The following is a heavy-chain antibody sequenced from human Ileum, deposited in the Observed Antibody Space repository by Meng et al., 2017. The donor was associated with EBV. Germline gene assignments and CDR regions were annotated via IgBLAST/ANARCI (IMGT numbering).Heavy chain of an antibody. J-gene: IGHJ4*02. CDR3: ARNVPGTSAYYD. Sequence: GQLQEAGPGLVKPSDILSLTCAVSGYSISSTNWWGWIRQPPGKGLEWIGYIYYSGSTSYNPSLKSRVTMSVDTSKNQFSLNLNSVTAVDTAVYYCARNVPGTSAYYDWGQGTLVTVSS. V-gene: IGHV4-28*01. D-gene: IGHD3-22*01. CDR2: IYYSGST. CDR1: GYSISSTNW.